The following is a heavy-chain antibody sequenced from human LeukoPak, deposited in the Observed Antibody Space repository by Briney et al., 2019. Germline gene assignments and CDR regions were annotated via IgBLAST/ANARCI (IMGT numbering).Heavy chain of an antibody. D-gene: IGHD6-13*01. Sequence: SETLSLTCTVSGGSISSYYWSWIRQPAGKGLEWIGRIYSTGSTNYNPSLKSRVTMSVDTSKNQFSLRLRSVTAADTAVYYCARQIASAGTAGFGFWGQGALVTVSS. CDR1: GGSISSYY. V-gene: IGHV4-4*07. J-gene: IGHJ4*02. CDR3: ARQIASAGTAGFGF. CDR2: IYSTGST.